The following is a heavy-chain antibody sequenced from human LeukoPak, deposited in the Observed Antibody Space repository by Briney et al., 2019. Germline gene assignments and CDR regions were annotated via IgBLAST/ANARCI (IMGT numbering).Heavy chain of an antibody. D-gene: IGHD3-10*01. V-gene: IGHV3-11*01. Sequence: GGSLRLSCAASGFTFSDYYMSWIRQAPGKGLEWVSYISSSGSTIYYADSVKGRFTISRDNAKNSLYLQMNSLRAEDTAVYYCAGRYYSGSGTHFDYWGQGTLVTVSS. CDR2: ISSSGSTI. CDR3: AGRYYSGSGTHFDY. J-gene: IGHJ4*02. CDR1: GFTFSDYY.